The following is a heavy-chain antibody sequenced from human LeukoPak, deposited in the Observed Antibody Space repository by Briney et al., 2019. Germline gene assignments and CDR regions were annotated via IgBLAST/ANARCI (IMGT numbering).Heavy chain of an antibody. CDR1: GFTFSSYS. D-gene: IGHD6-19*01. CDR2: TSSSSSYI. J-gene: IGHJ4*02. Sequence: GGSLRLSCAASGFTFSSYSMNWVRQAPGKGLEWVSSTSSSSSYIYYADSVKGRFTISRDNAKNSLYLQMNSLRAEDTAVYYCARDLLGAVAGTFYFDYWGQGTLVTVSS. CDR3: ARDLLGAVAGTFYFDY. V-gene: IGHV3-21*01.